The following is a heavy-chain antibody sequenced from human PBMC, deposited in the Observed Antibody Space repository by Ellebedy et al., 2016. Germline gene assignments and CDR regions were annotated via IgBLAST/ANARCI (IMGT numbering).Heavy chain of an antibody. Sequence: GESLKISXQGSGYNFTNYWIHWVRQKPGKGLEWMANIDPSDSYTNFSPSCQGHVHMSADKSVNAAYLHWSSLKPSDTAMYYCARRAAGASTYFDLWGQGAPVTVSS. CDR3: ARRAAGASTYFDL. CDR1: GYNFTNYW. D-gene: IGHD1-26*01. V-gene: IGHV5-10-1*01. J-gene: IGHJ4*02. CDR2: IDPSDSYT.